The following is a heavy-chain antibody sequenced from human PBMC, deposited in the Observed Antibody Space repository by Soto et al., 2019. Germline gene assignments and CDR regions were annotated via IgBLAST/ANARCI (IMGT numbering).Heavy chain of an antibody. CDR2: IDPSDSYT. CDR1: GYSFTSYW. Sequence: GESLKISCKGSGYSFTSYWIRWVRQMPGKGLEWMGRIDPSDSYTNYSPSFQGHVTISADKSISTAYLQWSSLKASDTAMYYCASDYDILTGYYNAAFDIWGQGTMVTVSS. J-gene: IGHJ3*02. CDR3: ASDYDILTGYYNAAFDI. D-gene: IGHD3-9*01. V-gene: IGHV5-10-1*01.